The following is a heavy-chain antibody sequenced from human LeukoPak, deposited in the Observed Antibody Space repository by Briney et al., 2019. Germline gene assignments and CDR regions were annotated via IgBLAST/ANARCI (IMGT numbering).Heavy chain of an antibody. CDR1: GFTFSSYG. CDR2: IRYDGSNK. CDR3: AKDGDCSSTSCYTAYFQH. V-gene: IGHV3-30*02. D-gene: IGHD2-2*02. Sequence: GGSLRLSCAASGFTFSSYGMHWVRQAPGKGLEWVAFIRYDGSNKYYADSVKGRFTISRDNSKNTLYLQMNSLRAVDTAVYYCAKDGDCSSTSCYTAYFQHWGQGTLVTVSS. J-gene: IGHJ1*01.